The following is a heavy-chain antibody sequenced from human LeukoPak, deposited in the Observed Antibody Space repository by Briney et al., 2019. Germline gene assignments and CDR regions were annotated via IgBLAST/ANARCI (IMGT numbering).Heavy chain of an antibody. V-gene: IGHV3-48*01. CDR2: ISSSSSTI. CDR1: GFTFSSYS. D-gene: IGHD3-3*01. Sequence: GGSLRLSCAAFGFTFSSYSMNWVRQAPGKGLEWVSYISSSSSTIYYADSVKGRFTISRDNAKNSLYLQMNSLRAEDTAVYYCARATAPKHYDFWSGYLSHGMDVWGQGTTVTVSS. CDR3: ARATAPKHYDFWSGYLSHGMDV. J-gene: IGHJ6*02.